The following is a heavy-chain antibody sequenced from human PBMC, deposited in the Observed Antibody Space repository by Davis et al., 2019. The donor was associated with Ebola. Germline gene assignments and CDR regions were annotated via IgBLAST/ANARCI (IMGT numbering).Heavy chain of an antibody. D-gene: IGHD4-17*01. CDR2: ISVRSIT. V-gene: IGHV3-23*01. CDR3: AKVHPPTTVTTGGFDP. Sequence: GESLKISCAASGFIFSSYAMSWVRQAPGKGLEWVSSISVRSITYHADSVKGRFTISRDNSKNTLYLQMNSLSAEDTAVYYCAKVHPPTTVTTGGFDPWGQGTLVTVSS. CDR1: GFIFSSYA. J-gene: IGHJ5*02.